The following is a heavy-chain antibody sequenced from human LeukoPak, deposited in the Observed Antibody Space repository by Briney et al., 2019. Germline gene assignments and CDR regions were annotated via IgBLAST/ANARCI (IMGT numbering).Heavy chain of an antibody. D-gene: IGHD3-22*01. V-gene: IGHV1-18*01. J-gene: IGHJ4*02. Sequence: GESLKISCKASGYTFTSYGISWVRQAPGQGLEWMGWISAYNGNTSYAQKLQGRVTMTTDTSTSTAYMGLRSLRSDDTAVYYCAREVPYDSSVYYQPFDYWGQGTLVTVSS. CDR3: AREVPYDSSVYYQPFDY. CDR1: GYTFTSYG. CDR2: ISAYNGNT.